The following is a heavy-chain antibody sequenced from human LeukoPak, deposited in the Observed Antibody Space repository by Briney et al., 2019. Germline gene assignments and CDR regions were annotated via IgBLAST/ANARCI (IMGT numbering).Heavy chain of an antibody. D-gene: IGHD3-9*01. CDR3: ARDLAGYDILTY. J-gene: IGHJ4*02. Sequence: ASVKVSCKASGYTFTSYYIHWVRQAPGQGLEWMGIINPSGGSTSYAQKFQGRVTMTRDTSTSTVYMELSGPRSEDTAVYYCARDLAGYDILTYWGQGTLVTVSS. CDR2: INPSGGST. V-gene: IGHV1-46*01. CDR1: GYTFTSYY.